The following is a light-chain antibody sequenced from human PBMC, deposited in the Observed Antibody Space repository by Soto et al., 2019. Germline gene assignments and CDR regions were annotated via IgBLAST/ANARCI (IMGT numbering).Light chain of an antibody. Sequence: DIQMTQSPSTLSASVGDRVTITCRASQSISTWLVWYQQKPGKAPKLLIYKASNLESGVPSRFSGSGSGTEFTLTISSLQPDDFAIYYCQQYNSYPLSFAGGTKVDIK. V-gene: IGKV1-5*03. CDR2: KAS. J-gene: IGKJ4*01. CDR3: QQYNSYPLS. CDR1: QSISTW.